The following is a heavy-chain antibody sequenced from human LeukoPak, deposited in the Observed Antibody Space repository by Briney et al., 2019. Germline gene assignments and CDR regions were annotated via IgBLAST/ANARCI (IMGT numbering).Heavy chain of an antibody. D-gene: IGHD3-10*02. CDR2: ISSSGSIT. Sequence: PGGSLRLSCAASEFSFSDNYMTWIRQAPGKGLEWISHISSSGSITNYGDSVKGRFTISRDNAKNSLYLQMNSLRAEDTAVYYCAELGITMIGGVWGKGTTVTISS. V-gene: IGHV3-11*04. J-gene: IGHJ6*04. CDR3: AELGITMIGGV. CDR1: EFSFSDNY.